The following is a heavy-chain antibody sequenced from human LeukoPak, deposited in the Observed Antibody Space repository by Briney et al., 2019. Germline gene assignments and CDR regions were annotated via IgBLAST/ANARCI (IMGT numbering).Heavy chain of an antibody. CDR2: IYLGGSDN. Sequence: GESPNTSCKCSGYCFTSYWIGWGRPTPRKVLGWMGIIYLGGSDNRYPPSFQVQVSIAADKSISTAYLQWSSLKASDTAMYYCARPPGDYDILTGSDAFDIWGQGTMVTVSS. CDR3: ARPPGDYDILTGSDAFDI. CDR1: GYCFTSYW. D-gene: IGHD3-9*01. J-gene: IGHJ3*02. V-gene: IGHV5-51*01.